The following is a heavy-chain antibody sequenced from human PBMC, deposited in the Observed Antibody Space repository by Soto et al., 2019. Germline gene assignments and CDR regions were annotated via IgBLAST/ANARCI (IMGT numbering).Heavy chain of an antibody. J-gene: IGHJ4*02. Sequence: EVQLVESGGRLVQPGGSLRLSCAASGFMFSAYWMSGVRQDPGKGLEWVATISGGASDKFYVDSVKGRFTISRDDSKNTLYLQMNSLRDEDTAVYYCVREDWHRFDSWGQGTLVTVSS. CDR2: ISGGASDK. D-gene: IGHD2-21*01. CDR3: VREDWHRFDS. V-gene: IGHV3-7*01. CDR1: GFMFSAYW.